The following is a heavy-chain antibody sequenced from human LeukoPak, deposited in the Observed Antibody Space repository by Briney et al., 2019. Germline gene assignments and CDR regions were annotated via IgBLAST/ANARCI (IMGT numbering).Heavy chain of an antibody. D-gene: IGHD4-23*01. V-gene: IGHV4-34*01. J-gene: IGHJ4*02. CDR1: GGTFRGYY. CDR2: IDHTGST. Sequence: SETLSLTCAVSGGTFRGYYWSWIRQPPGKGLAWIGEIDHTGSTNYNPSLESRVTLSVDTSKNQFSLKLSSVTAADTAVYYCARTESHRGGKNYFDYWGQGTLVTVSS. CDR3: ARTESHRGGKNYFDY.